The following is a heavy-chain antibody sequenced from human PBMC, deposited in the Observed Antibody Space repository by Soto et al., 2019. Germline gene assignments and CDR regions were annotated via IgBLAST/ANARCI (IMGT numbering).Heavy chain of an antibody. Sequence: QGHLVQPGAEVKRPGASVRVSCESSGYMFTSYFIHWVRQAPGQGLEWVGVINPSDGTTTYAQKFQARITMTRDTSTTTVDMALSSLRSEDTAVYYCARDKDSSARPRAEFDYWGQGTLITVSS. CDR1: GYMFTSYF. J-gene: IGHJ4*02. CDR2: INPSDGTT. CDR3: ARDKDSSARPRAEFDY. V-gene: IGHV1-46*01. D-gene: IGHD6-19*01.